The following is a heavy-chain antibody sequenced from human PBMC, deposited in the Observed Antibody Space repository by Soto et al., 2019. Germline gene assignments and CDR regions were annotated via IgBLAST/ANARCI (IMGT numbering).Heavy chain of an antibody. J-gene: IGHJ3*02. CDR1: GGSISSYY. D-gene: IGHD3-10*01. V-gene: IGHV4-59*01. CDR3: ARVWGGAFDI. Sequence: QVQLQESGPGLVKPSETLSLTCTVSGGSISSYYWSWIRQPPGKGLEWIGYIYYSGSTNYNPSLXSXAXIXXDTSKNQFSLQLSSVTAADTAVYYCARVWGGAFDIWGQGTMVTVSS. CDR2: IYYSGST.